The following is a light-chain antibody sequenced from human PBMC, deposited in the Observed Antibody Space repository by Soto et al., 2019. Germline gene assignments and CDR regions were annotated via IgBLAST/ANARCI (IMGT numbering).Light chain of an antibody. CDR1: QSVRSY. CDR2: DAS. CDR3: HQYNKWPRT. J-gene: IGKJ1*01. Sequence: EIVMTQSPATLSVSPGERFTLSCRASQSVRSYLAWYQQKPGQAPSLLVYDASTRATGVPARFSGSGSGTEFTLTITSLQSEDFAVYFCHQYNKWPRTFGRGTKVDIK. V-gene: IGKV3-15*01.